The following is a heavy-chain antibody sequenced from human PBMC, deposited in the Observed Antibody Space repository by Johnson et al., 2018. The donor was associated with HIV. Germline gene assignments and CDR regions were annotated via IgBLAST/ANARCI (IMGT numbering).Heavy chain of an antibody. CDR1: GFTVSSNY. CDR2: IYSGGST. D-gene: IGHD2-8*01. CDR3: ARDGDLNRYCSNGVCSDAFDM. Sequence: VQLVESGGGLVQPGGSLRLSCAASGFTVSSNYMSWVRQAPGKGLEWVSVIYSGGSTYYADSVKGRFTISRDNSKNTLYLQMNSLRAEDTAVYYCARDGDLNRYCSNGVCSDAFDMWGQGTMVTVSS. V-gene: IGHV3-66*01. J-gene: IGHJ3*02.